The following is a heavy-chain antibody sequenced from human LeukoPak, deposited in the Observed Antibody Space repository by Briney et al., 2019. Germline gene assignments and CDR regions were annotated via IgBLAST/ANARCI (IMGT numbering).Heavy chain of an antibody. CDR2: ARNKANSYTT. Sequence: PGGSLRLSCAASGFIFSDHYMEWVRQAPGKGLEWVSRARNKANSYTTEYAASEKGRFTNSRDDSKNSLYLQMNSLKTEDTAVYYCVRVGMYSSRWWDDGFDIWGQGTMVTVSS. J-gene: IGHJ3*02. V-gene: IGHV3-72*01. CDR1: GFIFSDHY. CDR3: VRVGMYSSRWWDDGFDI. D-gene: IGHD6-13*01.